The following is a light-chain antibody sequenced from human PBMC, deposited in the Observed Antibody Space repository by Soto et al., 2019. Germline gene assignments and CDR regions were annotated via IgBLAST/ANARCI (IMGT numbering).Light chain of an antibody. CDR1: QSVNSN. Sequence: ELVMTQSPAILSVSPGESATLSCRASQSVNSNYLAWYQQHPGQPPRLLTYGISTRATGIPARFSGSGSGTEFSLTISSLQSEEFAVYYCKHRMNWPLTFGKGKRLENK. V-gene: IGKV3-15*01. CDR2: GIS. J-gene: IGKJ5*01. CDR3: KHRMNWPLT.